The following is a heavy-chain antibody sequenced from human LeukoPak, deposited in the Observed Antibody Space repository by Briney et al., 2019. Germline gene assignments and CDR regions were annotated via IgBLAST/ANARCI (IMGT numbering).Heavy chain of an antibody. Sequence: ASVKVSCKASGYTFTSYDINWVRQATGQGLEWMGWINPNSGGTNYAQKFQGRVTMTRDTSISTAYMELSRLRSDDTAVYYCAREGYEAAAGDWFDPWGQGTLVTVSS. CDR3: AREGYEAAAGDWFDP. V-gene: IGHV1-2*02. D-gene: IGHD6-13*01. CDR1: GYTFTSYD. CDR2: INPNSGGT. J-gene: IGHJ5*02.